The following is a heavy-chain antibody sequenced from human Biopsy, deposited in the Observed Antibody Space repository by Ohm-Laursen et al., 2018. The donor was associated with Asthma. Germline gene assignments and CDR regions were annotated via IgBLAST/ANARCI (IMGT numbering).Heavy chain of an antibody. J-gene: IGHJ6*02. Sequence: SQTLSLTCRVSGGYTGSSDHHWAWIRQAPGKGLEWIGFVFWSGSTHYSRSLERRVSISIDTATNEFSMKLWSVTPADTAVYFCARVVSYGDIYFGIDVWGPGNTDVVS. CDR2: VFWSGST. V-gene: IGHV4-30-4*01. CDR1: GGYTGSSDHH. D-gene: IGHD4-17*01. CDR3: ARVVSYGDIYFGIDV.